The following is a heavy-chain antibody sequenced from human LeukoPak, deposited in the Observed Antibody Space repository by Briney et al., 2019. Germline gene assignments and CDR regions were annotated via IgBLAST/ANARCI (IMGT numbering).Heavy chain of an antibody. D-gene: IGHD6-13*01. CDR1: GFTFSSYA. Sequence: GGSLRLSCAASGFTFSSYAMHWVRQAPGKGLEWVAVISYDGSNKYYADSVKGRFTISRDNSKNTLYLQMNSLRAEDTAVYYCAKDLKGLAAAGTGGYWGQGTLVTVSS. CDR2: ISYDGSNK. V-gene: IGHV3-30-3*01. CDR3: AKDLKGLAAAGTGGY. J-gene: IGHJ4*02.